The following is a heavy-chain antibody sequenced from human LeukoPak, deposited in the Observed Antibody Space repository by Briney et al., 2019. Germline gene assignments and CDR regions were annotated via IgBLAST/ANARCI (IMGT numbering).Heavy chain of an antibody. CDR3: SKEVFTGSLLTLDY. V-gene: IGHV3-23*01. J-gene: IGHJ4*02. CDR2: ISGSDGTT. D-gene: IGHD1-26*01. CDR1: GFSLSNNG. Sequence: GSLRLSCAASGFSLSNNGMSWVRQAPGKGLEWVSAISGSDGTTYYADSVKGRFTISRDSSTNTLYLQLNSLRAEDTAVYHCSKEVFTGSLLTLDYWGQGTLVTVSS.